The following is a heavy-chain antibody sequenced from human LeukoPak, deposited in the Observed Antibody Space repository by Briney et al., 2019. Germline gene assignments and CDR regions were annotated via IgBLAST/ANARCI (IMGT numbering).Heavy chain of an antibody. CDR3: ARHRDSGSRTAFDY. J-gene: IGHJ4*02. CDR2: IHYSGNT. D-gene: IGHD1-26*01. Sequence: SETLSLTCTVSGCSITSYYWSWIRQPPGKGLEWIGYIHYSGNTNYNPSLKSRVTISVDTSKNQFSLKLSSVTAADTAVYYCARHRDSGSRTAFDYWGQGTLVTVSS. CDR1: GCSITSYY. V-gene: IGHV4-59*08.